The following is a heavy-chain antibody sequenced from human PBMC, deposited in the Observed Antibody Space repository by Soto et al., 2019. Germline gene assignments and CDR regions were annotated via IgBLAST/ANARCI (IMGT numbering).Heavy chain of an antibody. D-gene: IGHD2-2*01. CDR2: TYYRSKWYN. J-gene: IGHJ6*02. CDR1: GDSVSSNSAA. V-gene: IGHV6-1*01. CDR3: ERFGGREHQLHYYYYCGVDV. Sequence: SQTLSLTCAISGDSVSSNSAAWNWIRQSPSRGLEWLGRTYYRSKWYNDYAVSVKSRITINPDTSKNQFSLQLNSVTPEDTAVYYCERFGGREHQLHYYYYCGVDVWGQGTTVT.